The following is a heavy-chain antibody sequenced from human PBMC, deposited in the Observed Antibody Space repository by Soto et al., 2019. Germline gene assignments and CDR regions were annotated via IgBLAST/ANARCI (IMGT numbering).Heavy chain of an antibody. J-gene: IGHJ6*03. V-gene: IGHV3-23*01. CDR2: ISDSGST. Sequence: EVQLLESGGGLVQPGGSRRLSCAASGFTFSSYAMSWVRQAPGKGLEWVSTISDSGSTYYADSVKGRFTISRDISKKTLYVQMSSLRAEDTAVYYCAKGGEGYCSGTSCLYHMDAWGKGTTVTVSS. D-gene: IGHD2-15*01. CDR1: GFTFSSYA. CDR3: AKGGEGYCSGTSCLYHMDA.